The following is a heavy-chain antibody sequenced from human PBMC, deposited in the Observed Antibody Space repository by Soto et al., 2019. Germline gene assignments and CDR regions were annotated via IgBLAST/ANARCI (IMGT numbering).Heavy chain of an antibody. V-gene: IGHV4-31*03. Sequence: PLEILSLTCTVSGGSISSGVYYWSWIRQHPGKGLEWIGYIYYSGSTYYNPSLKSRVTISVDTSKNQFSLKLSSVTAADTAVYYCARVRCSGGSCYGGRGYSYGYYDYWGQGTLVTVSS. CDR2: IYYSGST. D-gene: IGHD2-15*01. CDR1: GGSISSGVYY. J-gene: IGHJ4*02. CDR3: ARVRCSGGSCYGGRGYSYGYYDY.